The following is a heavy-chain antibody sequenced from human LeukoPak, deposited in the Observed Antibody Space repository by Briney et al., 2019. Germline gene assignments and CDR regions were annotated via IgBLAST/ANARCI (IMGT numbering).Heavy chain of an antibody. J-gene: IGHJ4*02. CDR3: ARVEPTTVEIDY. CDR2: IYYSGST. V-gene: IGHV4-59*01. CDR1: GGSISSYY. D-gene: IGHD4-23*01. Sequence: PSETLSLTCTVSGGSISSYYWSWIRQPPGKGLEWIGYIYYSGSTNYNPSLKSRVTISVDTSKNQFSLKLSSVTAADTAVYYCARVEPTTVEIDYWGQGTLVTVSS.